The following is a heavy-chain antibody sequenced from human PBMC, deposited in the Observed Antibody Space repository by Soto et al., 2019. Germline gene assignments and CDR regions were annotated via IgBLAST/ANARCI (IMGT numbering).Heavy chain of an antibody. CDR3: ARPLMSYSSSWDYYFDY. V-gene: IGHV4-4*09. D-gene: IGHD6-13*01. Sequence: SETLSLTCSVSGGSITGCCWNWVRQPPEKGLEWIGYLCSSGRTGYNPSLNSRGTISLDTSKNQFSLHLNSVAATDTAVYYCARPLMSYSSSWDYYFDYWGQGTLVTVSS. J-gene: IGHJ4*02. CDR1: GGSITGCC. CDR2: LCSSGRT.